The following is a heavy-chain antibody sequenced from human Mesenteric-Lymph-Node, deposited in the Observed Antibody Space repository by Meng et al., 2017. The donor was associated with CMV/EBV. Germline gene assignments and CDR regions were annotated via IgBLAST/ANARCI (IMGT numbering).Heavy chain of an antibody. D-gene: IGHD2-2*02. CDR2: IKQDGSEK. J-gene: IGHJ6*02. Sequence: GGSLRLSCAASGFTFSSYWMSWVRQAPGKGLEWVANIKQDGSEKYSVDSVKGRFTISRDNAKNSLYLQMNSLRAEDTAVYYCARELRGYCSSTSCYSPYYYYGMDVWGQGTTVTVSS. CDR1: GFTFSSYW. V-gene: IGHV3-7*01. CDR3: ARELRGYCSSTSCYSPYYYYGMDV.